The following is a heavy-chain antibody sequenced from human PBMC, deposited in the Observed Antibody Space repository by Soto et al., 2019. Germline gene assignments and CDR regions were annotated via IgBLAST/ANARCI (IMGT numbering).Heavy chain of an antibody. CDR3: ARAFIVVVPAAIESWFDP. D-gene: IGHD2-2*01. CDR1: GGSISSSNW. Sequence: SETLSLTXAVSGGSISSSNWWSWVRKPPGKGLERIGEIYHSGSTNYNPSLKSRVTISVDKSKNQLSLKLSPLTAANTAVYYSARAFIVVVPAAIESWFDPWGQGTLVTVSS. CDR2: IYHSGST. V-gene: IGHV4-4*02. J-gene: IGHJ5*02.